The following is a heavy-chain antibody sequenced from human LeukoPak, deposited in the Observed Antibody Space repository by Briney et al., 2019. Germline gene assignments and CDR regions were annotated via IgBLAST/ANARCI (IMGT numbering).Heavy chain of an antibody. CDR2: INHSGST. D-gene: IGHD2-2*02. CDR1: GGFFSGYY. CDR3: ARQGYCSSTSCYTAHSSSWHRRFDY. V-gene: IGHV4-34*01. Sequence: SETLSLTCAVYGGFFSGYYWSWIRQRPGKGLEWIGEINHSGSTNYNPSLKSRVTISVDTSKNQFSLKLSSVTAADTAVYYCARQGYCSSTSCYTAHSSSWHRRFDYWGQGTLVTVSS. J-gene: IGHJ4*02.